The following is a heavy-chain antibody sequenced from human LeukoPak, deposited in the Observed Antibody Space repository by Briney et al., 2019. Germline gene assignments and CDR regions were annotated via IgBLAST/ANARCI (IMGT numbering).Heavy chain of an antibody. D-gene: IGHD3-10*01. CDR3: ARDYGSGSYAYYYGMDV. Sequence: GASVKVSCKASGYTFTGYYMHWVRQAPGQGLEWMGWINPNSGGTNYAQKFQGRVTMTRDTSISTAHMELSRLRSDDTAVYYCARDYGSGSYAYYYGMDVWGQGTTVTVSS. V-gene: IGHV1-2*02. J-gene: IGHJ6*02. CDR2: INPNSGGT. CDR1: GYTFTGYY.